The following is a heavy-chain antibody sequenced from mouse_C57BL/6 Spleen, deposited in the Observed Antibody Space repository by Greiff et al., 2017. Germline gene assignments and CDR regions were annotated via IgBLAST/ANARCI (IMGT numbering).Heavy chain of an antibody. CDR3: ASYSNSLAGFAY. Sequence: VMLVESGPGLVAPSQSLSITCTVSGFSLTSYAISWVRQPPGKGLEWLGVIWTGGGTNYNSALKSRLSISKDNSKSQVFLKMNSLQTDDTARYYCASYSNSLAGFAYWGQGTLVTVSA. J-gene: IGHJ3*01. D-gene: IGHD2-5*01. V-gene: IGHV2-9-1*01. CDR2: IWTGGGT. CDR1: GFSLTSYA.